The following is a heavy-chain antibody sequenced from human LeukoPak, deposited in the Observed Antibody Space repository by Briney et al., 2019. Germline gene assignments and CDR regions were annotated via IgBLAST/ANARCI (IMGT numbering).Heavy chain of an antibody. D-gene: IGHD3-22*01. V-gene: IGHV3-30*04. Sequence: PGGSLRLSCAASGFTFSSYAMHWVRQAPGKGLEWVAVISYDGSNKYYADSVKGRFTISRDNSKNTLYLQMNSLRAEDTAVYYCARDYDSSGYFFDYWGQGTLVTVSS. CDR2: ISYDGSNK. J-gene: IGHJ4*02. CDR1: GFTFSSYA. CDR3: ARDYDSSGYFFDY.